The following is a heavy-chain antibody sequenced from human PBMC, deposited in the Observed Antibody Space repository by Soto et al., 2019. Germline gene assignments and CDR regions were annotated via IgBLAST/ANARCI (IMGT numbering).Heavy chain of an antibody. Sequence: QVQLVQSGAEVKKPGASVKVSCKASGYTFTSYYIHWVRQAPGQGLEWMGIINPSSGGTSYAQKFQGRVTMTRATSTSTVYMDLSSLRSEDTAVFYCARESRAMDVWGQGTTVTVSS. CDR1: GYTFTSYY. J-gene: IGHJ6*02. V-gene: IGHV1-46*01. CDR2: INPSSGGT. CDR3: ARESRAMDV.